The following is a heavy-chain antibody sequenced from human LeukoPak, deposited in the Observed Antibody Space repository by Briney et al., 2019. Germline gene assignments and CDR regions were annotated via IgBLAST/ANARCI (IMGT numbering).Heavy chain of an antibody. J-gene: IGHJ6*03. D-gene: IGHD2-2*01. CDR2: MNPNSGNT. CDR3: ARWGPAAIDYYYYYMDV. Sequence: ASVKVSCKASGYTFTSYDINWVRQATGQGLEWMGWMNPNSGNTGYAQKFQGRVTMTRNTSISTVYMELSSLRSEDTAVYYCARWGPAAIDYYYYYMDVWGKGTTVTVSS. CDR1: GYTFTSYD. V-gene: IGHV1-8*01.